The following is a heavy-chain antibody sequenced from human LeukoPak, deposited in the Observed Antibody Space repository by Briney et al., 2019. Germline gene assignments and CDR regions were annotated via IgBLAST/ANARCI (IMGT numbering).Heavy chain of an antibody. CDR3: ARGEAAAGIRIRKRYYGMDV. J-gene: IGHJ6*02. D-gene: IGHD6-13*01. Sequence: PSETLSLTCAVYGGSFSGYYWSWIRQPPGKGLEWIGEINHSGSTNYNPSLKSRVTISVDTSKNQFSLKLSPVTAADTAVYYCARGEAAAGIRIRKRYYGMDVWGQGTTVTVSS. V-gene: IGHV4-34*01. CDR1: GGSFSGYY. CDR2: INHSGST.